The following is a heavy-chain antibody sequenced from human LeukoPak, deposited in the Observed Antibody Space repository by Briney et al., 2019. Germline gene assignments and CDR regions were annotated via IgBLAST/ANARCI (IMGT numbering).Heavy chain of an antibody. CDR3: ARGTTVTTFWFDP. CDR2: VWYDGNNK. V-gene: IGHV3-33*01. Sequence: GGSLRLSCAASGFNFSSYGMHWVRQAPGKGLEWVAVVWYDGNNKYYADSVKGRFIISRDNSKNTLYLQMNSLRAEDTAVYYCARGTTVTTFWFDPWGQGTLVTVSS. D-gene: IGHD4-17*01. CDR1: GFNFSSYG. J-gene: IGHJ5*02.